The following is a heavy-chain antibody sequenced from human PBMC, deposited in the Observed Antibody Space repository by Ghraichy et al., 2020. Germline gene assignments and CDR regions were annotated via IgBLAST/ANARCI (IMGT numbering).Heavy chain of an antibody. CDR1: GFTFTAYS. J-gene: IGHJ4*02. V-gene: IGHV3-9*01. Sequence: GGSLRLSCAGSGFTFTAYSMNWVRHRPGKGLEWVSGINWNSGNIGYADAVKGRFTISRDNAKNTLYLQMNSLRPEDTAFYFCVKHGEAANATAPYYFYYWGQGTLVTVSS. CDR2: INWNSGNI. D-gene: IGHD6-25*01. CDR3: VKHGEAANATAPYYFYY.